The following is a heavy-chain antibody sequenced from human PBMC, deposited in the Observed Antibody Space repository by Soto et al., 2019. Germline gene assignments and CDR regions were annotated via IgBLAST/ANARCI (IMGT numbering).Heavy chain of an antibody. CDR1: GGTFSSYA. Sequence: SVKVSCKASGGTFSSYAISWVRQAPGQGLEWMGGIIPIFGTANYAQKFQGRVTITADESTSTAYMELSSLRSEDTAVYYCARAQDLVVVVIRHLDYYGMDVWGQGTTVTVSS. D-gene: IGHD2-15*01. CDR2: IIPIFGTA. CDR3: ARAQDLVVVVIRHLDYYGMDV. J-gene: IGHJ6*02. V-gene: IGHV1-69*13.